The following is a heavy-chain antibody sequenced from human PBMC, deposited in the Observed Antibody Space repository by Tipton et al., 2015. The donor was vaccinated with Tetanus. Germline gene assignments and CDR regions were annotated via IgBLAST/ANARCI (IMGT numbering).Heavy chain of an antibody. CDR1: GFGFSSYL. J-gene: IGHJ3*01. Sequence: GSLRLSCAASGFGFSSYLMSWVRQAPGKGLEWVSGISGSGGTTYYADSVKGRFSISRDNSKNTVSVQMNSLRAEDTAVYYCTRDRGGTTRFDAFDFWGQGTVVTVSS. CDR2: ISGSGGTT. V-gene: IGHV3-23*01. D-gene: IGHD1-7*01. CDR3: TRDRGGTTRFDAFDF.